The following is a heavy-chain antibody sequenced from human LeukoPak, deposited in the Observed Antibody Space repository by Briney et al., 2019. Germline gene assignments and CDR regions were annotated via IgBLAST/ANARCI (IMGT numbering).Heavy chain of an antibody. D-gene: IGHD3-22*01. CDR1: GYSISSGYY. J-gene: IGHJ4*02. CDR3: ARGRTYYDSSGYGY. Sequence: SETLSLTCIVSGYSISSGYYWGWIRQPPGKGLEWIGRIYTSGSTNYNPSLKSRVTMSVDTSKNQFSLKLSSVTAADTAVYYCARGRTYYDSSGYGYWGQGTLVTVSS. V-gene: IGHV4-38-2*02. CDR2: IYTSGST.